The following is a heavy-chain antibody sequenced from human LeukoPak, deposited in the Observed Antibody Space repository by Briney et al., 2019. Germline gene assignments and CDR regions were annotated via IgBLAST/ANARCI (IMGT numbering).Heavy chain of an antibody. D-gene: IGHD3-10*01. CDR1: GFTFTNNF. CDR2: IKQDGSET. V-gene: IGHV3-7*03. J-gene: IGHJ4*02. Sequence: GGSLRLSCAASGFTFTNNFMSWVRQVPGKGLEWVANIKQDGSETTYADSVRGRFTIFRDNAKDSVYLQMNSLRAEDTALYYCARDGPGGGSYYSNFWGQGTLVTVSS. CDR3: ARDGPGGGSYYSNF.